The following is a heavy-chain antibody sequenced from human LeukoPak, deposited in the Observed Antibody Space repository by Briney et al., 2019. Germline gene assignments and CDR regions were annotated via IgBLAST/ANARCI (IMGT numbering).Heavy chain of an antibody. J-gene: IGHJ4*02. D-gene: IGHD5-24*01. CDR1: GFTFTSYG. V-gene: IGHV3-33*06. CDR3: AKDGGEGEWLQPNWDY. Sequence: PGRSLRLSXAASGFTFTSYGMHWVRQAPGKGLEWVAVIWYDGSNKYYADSVKGRFTISRDNSKNTLYLQMNSLRAEDTAVYYCAKDGGEGEWLQPNWDYWGQGTLVTVSS. CDR2: IWYDGSNK.